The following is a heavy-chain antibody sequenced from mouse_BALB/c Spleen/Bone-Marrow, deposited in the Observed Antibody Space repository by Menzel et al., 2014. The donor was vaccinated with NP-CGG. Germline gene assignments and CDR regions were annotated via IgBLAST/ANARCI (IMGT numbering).Heavy chain of an antibody. CDR3: TRGGNWEDFDY. CDR2: ISSGSSPI. V-gene: IGHV5-17*02. CDR1: GFTFSSFG. D-gene: IGHD4-1*01. J-gene: IGHJ2*01. Sequence: EVMLVESGGGLVQPGGSRKLSCAASGFTFSSFGMHWVRQAPEKGLEWVAYISSGSSPIFYADTVKGRFTISRDYPKNTLFLQMTSLRSEDTAIYYCTRGGNWEDFDYWGQVTTLTVSS.